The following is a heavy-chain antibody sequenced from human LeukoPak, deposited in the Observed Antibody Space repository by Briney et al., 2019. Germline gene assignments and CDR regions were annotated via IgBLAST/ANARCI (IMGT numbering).Heavy chain of an antibody. D-gene: IGHD3-3*01. CDR2: IYYSGST. J-gene: IGHJ6*02. V-gene: IGHV4-59*01. CDR1: GGSISSYY. CDR3: ARALTIFDYYYGMDV. Sequence: SETLSHTCTVSGGSISSYYWSWIRQPPGKGLEWIGYIYYSGSTNYNPSLKSRVTISVDTSKNQFSLKLSSVTAADTAVYYCARALTIFDYYYGMDVWGQGTTVTVS.